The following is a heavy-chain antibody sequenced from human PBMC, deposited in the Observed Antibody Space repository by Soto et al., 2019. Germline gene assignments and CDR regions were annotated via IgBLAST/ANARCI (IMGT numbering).Heavy chain of an antibody. Sequence: GGSLRLSCAASGFTFSSYWMSWVRQAPGKGLEWVANIKQDGSEKYYVDSVKGRFTISRDNAKDSLYLQMNSLRAEDTAVYYCARYYGSGSYWDYYGMDVWGQGTTVTVSS. J-gene: IGHJ6*02. CDR3: ARYYGSGSYWDYYGMDV. D-gene: IGHD3-10*01. CDR1: GFTFSSYW. CDR2: IKQDGSEK. V-gene: IGHV3-7*03.